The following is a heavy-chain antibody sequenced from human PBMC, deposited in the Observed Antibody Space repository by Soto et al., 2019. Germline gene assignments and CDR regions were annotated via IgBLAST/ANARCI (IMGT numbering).Heavy chain of an antibody. CDR2: ISFDGSTK. J-gene: IGHJ4*02. V-gene: IGHV3-30*03. Sequence: QVQMVESGGGVVQPGRSLRLSCAASGFTFSNYDMQWVRQAPGKGLEWVAVISFDGSTKYYEDSVKGRFTISRDNSRNTLFLQVNSLRAEDTAVYYCALAATYIVEYWGQGTLVTVSS. D-gene: IGHD5-12*01. CDR3: ALAATYIVEY. CDR1: GFTFSNYD.